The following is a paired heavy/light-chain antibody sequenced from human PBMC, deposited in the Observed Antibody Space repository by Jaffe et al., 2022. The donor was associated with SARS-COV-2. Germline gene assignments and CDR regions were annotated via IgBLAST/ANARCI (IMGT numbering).Heavy chain of an antibody. D-gene: IGHD3-16*01. CDR2: ISGSGGST. CDR1: GFTFSIYA. V-gene: IGHV3-23*01. Sequence: EVQLLESGGGLVQPGGSLRLSCAASGFTFSIYAMSWVRQAPGKGLEWVSAISGSGGSTYYADSVKGRFTISRDNSKNTLYLQMSSLRAEDTAVYYCAKDLSSNAPGGTRPFDCWGQGTLVTVSS. CDR3: AKDLSSNAPGGTRPFDC. J-gene: IGHJ4*02.
Light chain of an antibody. CDR3: QQYFSAPPT. CDR1: QNVLYSSNNKNY. Sequence: DIVMTQSPDSLAVSLGERATINCKSSQNVLYSSNNKNYLAWYQQKPGQPPKLLIYWASTRESGVPDRFSGSGSGTDFTLTISSLQAEDVAVYFCQQYFSAPPTFGPGTKVDIK. J-gene: IGKJ3*01. V-gene: IGKV4-1*01. CDR2: WAS.